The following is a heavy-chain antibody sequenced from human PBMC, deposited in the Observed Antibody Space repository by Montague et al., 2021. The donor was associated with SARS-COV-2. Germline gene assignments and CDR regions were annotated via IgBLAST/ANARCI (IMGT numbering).Heavy chain of an antibody. J-gene: IGHJ6*02. CDR1: GDSVSRNGIA. CDR3: ARVSHLGRGMDV. V-gene: IGHV6-1*01. D-gene: IGHD7-27*01. Sequence: CAISGDSVSRNGIAWNWFRQSPSRGLEWLGRTFYRSEWNYHYADSVKSRITIDPDTSKNQVSLQLRSVTPEDTAVYFCARVSHLGRGMDVWGQGTTVTVSS. CDR2: TFYRSEWNY.